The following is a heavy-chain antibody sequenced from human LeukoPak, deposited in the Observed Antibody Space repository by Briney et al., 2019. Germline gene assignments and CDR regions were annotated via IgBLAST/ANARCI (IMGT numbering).Heavy chain of an antibody. CDR2: IYYSGST. Sequence: SEILSLTCTVSGGSINSNSYYWGWIRQPPGKGLEWIGSIYYSGSTYYNPSLKSRVTISVDTSKNQFSLKMTSVTAADTAVYYCATTSEEFLFNWFDPWGQGTLVTVSS. V-gene: IGHV4-39*01. J-gene: IGHJ5*02. D-gene: IGHD3-10*01. CDR1: GGSINSNSYY. CDR3: ATTSEEFLFNWFDP.